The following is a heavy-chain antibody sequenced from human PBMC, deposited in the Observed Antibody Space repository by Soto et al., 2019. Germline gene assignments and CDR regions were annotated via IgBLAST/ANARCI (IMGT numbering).Heavy chain of an antibody. D-gene: IGHD1-26*01. Sequence: GGSLRLSCAASGFTFSSYWMHWVRQAPGKGLVWVSQIDGDGSVTTYADSVKGRFTISRDNAKNSLYLQMNSLRAEDTAVYYCARVGPPLDVWGQGTTVTVSS. CDR2: IDGDGSVT. CDR1: GFTFSSYW. V-gene: IGHV3-74*01. J-gene: IGHJ6*02. CDR3: ARVGPPLDV.